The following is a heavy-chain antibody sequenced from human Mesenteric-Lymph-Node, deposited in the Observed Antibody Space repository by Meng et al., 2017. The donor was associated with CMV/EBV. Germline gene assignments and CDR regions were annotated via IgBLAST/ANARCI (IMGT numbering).Heavy chain of an antibody. CDR1: GFTFSNYW. Sequence: GGSLRLSCAASGFTFSNYWMSWVRQTPGKGLEWVANMNQDGSERNYVGSVKGRFTISRDNAKNSLYLQMNSLRPEDTALYYCARGRGLEYWGPGALVTVSS. J-gene: IGHJ4*02. CDR2: MNQDGSER. CDR3: ARGRGLEY. V-gene: IGHV3-7*02. D-gene: IGHD3-10*01.